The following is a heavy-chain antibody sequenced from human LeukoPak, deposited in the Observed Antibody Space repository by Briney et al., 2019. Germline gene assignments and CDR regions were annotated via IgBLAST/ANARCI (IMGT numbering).Heavy chain of an antibody. Sequence: ASVKVSCKASGYIFTDHYMHWVRQAPGQGPEWMAWINPNSGATNYGQKFQGRVSMTRDTSISTVYMELSRLTSDDTAVYYCAREGASNSWYHWLDPWGQGTLVTVSS. D-gene: IGHD6-13*01. CDR1: GYIFTDHY. V-gene: IGHV1-2*02. J-gene: IGHJ5*02. CDR3: AREGASNSWYHWLDP. CDR2: INPNSGAT.